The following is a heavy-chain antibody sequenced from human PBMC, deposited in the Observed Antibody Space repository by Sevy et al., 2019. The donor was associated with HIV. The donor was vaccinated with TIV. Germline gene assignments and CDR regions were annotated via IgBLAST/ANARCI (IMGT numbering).Heavy chain of an antibody. CDR3: ARSRYSSTPFDY. CDR2: ISYDGTNK. Sequence: GGCLRLSCAASGFTSSSYAMHWVRQAPGKGLEWVAAISYDGTNKYYADSVKGRFTISRDNSKNTLYLQMNSLRPEDTAVYYCARSRYSSTPFDYWGQGTLVTVSS. D-gene: IGHD6-13*01. J-gene: IGHJ4*02. CDR1: GFTSSSYA. V-gene: IGHV3-30-3*01.